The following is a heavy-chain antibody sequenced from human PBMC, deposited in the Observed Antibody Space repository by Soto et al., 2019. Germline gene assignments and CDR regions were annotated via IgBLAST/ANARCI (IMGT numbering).Heavy chain of an antibody. J-gene: IGHJ4*02. V-gene: IGHV5-51*01. Sequence: PGESLKISCNISGYTFTTYWIGWVRQMPGKGLEWMGIIYPGDSDTRYSPSFQGQVTISADRSINIAYLQWSSLKASDTAMYYCARLVPPEGFDYWGQGTLVTVSS. CDR2: IYPGDSDT. CDR1: GYTFTTYW. CDR3: ARLVPPEGFDY. D-gene: IGHD2-15*01.